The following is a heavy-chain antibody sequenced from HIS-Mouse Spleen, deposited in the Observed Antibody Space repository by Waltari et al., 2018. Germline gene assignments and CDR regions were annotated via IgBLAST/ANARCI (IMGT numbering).Heavy chain of an antibody. Sequence: QLQLQESGPGLVKPSETLSLTCTVSGGSISSSSYYWGWIRQPPGKGLEWIGSIYYSGSTSYTPSLMLRVTISVDTSKNQFSLKLSSVTAADTAVYYCAREIPYSSSWYDWYFDLWGRGTLVTVSS. CDR1: GGSISSSSYY. CDR3: AREIPYSSSWYDWYFDL. D-gene: IGHD6-13*01. CDR2: IYYSGST. V-gene: IGHV4-39*07. J-gene: IGHJ2*01.